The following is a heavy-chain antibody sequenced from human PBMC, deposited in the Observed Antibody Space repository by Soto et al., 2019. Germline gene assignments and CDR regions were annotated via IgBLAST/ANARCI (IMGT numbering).Heavy chain of an antibody. CDR1: GFTFSNYW. CDR3: AKDRGGLAGGWEYFDY. J-gene: IGHJ4*02. V-gene: IGHV3-7*03. D-gene: IGHD6-19*01. CDR2: IKQDGSEK. Sequence: PGGSLRLSWAVSGFTFSNYWMSWVRQAPGKGLEWVANIKQDGSEKYYLDSVKGRFTISRDNAKNTLYLQMNALSAEDTAFYYCAKDRGGLAGGWEYFDYWGQGALVTVSS.